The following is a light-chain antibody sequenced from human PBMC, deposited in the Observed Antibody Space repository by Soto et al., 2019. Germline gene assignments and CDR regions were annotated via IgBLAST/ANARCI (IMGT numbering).Light chain of an antibody. CDR3: QQYNSYSPT. CDR1: QSVSSSY. J-gene: IGKJ1*01. V-gene: IGKV3-20*01. Sequence: EIVLTQSPGTLSLSPGERATLSCRASQSVSSSYLAWYQQKPGQAPRVLIYGASSRATGIPDRFSGSGSGTDFTLTISRLEPDDFATYYCQQYNSYSPTFGQGTKVDIK. CDR2: GAS.